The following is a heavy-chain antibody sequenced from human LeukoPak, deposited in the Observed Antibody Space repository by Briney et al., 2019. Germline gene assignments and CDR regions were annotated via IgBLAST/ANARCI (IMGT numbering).Heavy chain of an antibody. J-gene: IGHJ5*02. CDR2: IYYSGST. Sequence: SETLSLTCTVSGGSISSSSYYWSWIRQPPGKGLEWIGYIYYSGSTNYNPSLKSRVTISVDTSKNQFSLKLSSVTAADTAVYYCASGNYDSSGYYQWYWFDPWGQGTLVTVSS. D-gene: IGHD3-22*01. CDR1: GGSISSSSYY. CDR3: ASGNYDSSGYYQWYWFDP. V-gene: IGHV4-61*01.